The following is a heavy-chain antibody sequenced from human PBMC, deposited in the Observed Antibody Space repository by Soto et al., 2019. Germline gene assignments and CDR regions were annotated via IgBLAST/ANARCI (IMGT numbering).Heavy chain of an antibody. CDR1: GGCISSGGYY. CDR2: IYYSGST. V-gene: IGHV4-31*03. J-gene: IGHJ5*02. D-gene: IGHD3-22*01. Sequence: TLWLTCTVSGGCISSGGYYWSWIRQHPGKGLEWIGYIYYSGSTYYNPSLKSRVTISVDTSKNQFSLKLSSVTAADTAVYYCAREGDYDSSGSQFDPWGQGTLVTVSS. CDR3: AREGDYDSSGSQFDP.